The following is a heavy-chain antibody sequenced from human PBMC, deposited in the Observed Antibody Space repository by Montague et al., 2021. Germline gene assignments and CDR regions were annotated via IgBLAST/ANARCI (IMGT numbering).Heavy chain of an antibody. Sequence: SETLSLTCTVSGGSLSNYYWSWIRQPPGKGLEWIGYFYDSGSTNYNPSLKSRVTISVDTSKNQFSLKLSSVTAADTAVYYCARACVEGNGFDHWGQGTLVTVSS. V-gene: IGHV4-59*01. CDR1: GGSLSNYY. CDR3: ARACVEGNGFDH. CDR2: FYDSGST. D-gene: IGHD3-3*01. J-gene: IGHJ5*02.